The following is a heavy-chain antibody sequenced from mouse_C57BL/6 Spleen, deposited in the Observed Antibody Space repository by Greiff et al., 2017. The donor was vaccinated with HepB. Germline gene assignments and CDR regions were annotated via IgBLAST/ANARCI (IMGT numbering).Heavy chain of an antibody. J-gene: IGHJ2*01. CDR3: ASVYGSSFLFDY. CDR1: VYTCTSYW. V-gene: IGHV1-55*01. D-gene: IGHD1-1*01. Sequence: QVQLQQPGAGLVKPGASVKMSWKASVYTCTSYWITWVKQRPGQGLEWIGDIYPGSGSTNCNEKFKSKATLTVDTSSSTAYMQLSSLTSEDSAVYYCASVYGSSFLFDYWGQGTTLTGSS. CDR2: IYPGSGST.